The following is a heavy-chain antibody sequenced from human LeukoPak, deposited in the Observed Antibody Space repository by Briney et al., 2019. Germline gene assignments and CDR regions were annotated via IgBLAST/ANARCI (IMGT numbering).Heavy chain of an antibody. V-gene: IGHV4-34*01. Sequence: PSETLSLICAVYGGSFSGYYWSWIRQPPGKGLEWIGEINHSGSTNYNPSLKSRVTISVDTSKNQFSLKLSSVTAADTAVYYCARGGIGWFDPWGQGTLVTVSS. CDR3: ARGGIGWFDP. CDR2: INHSGST. J-gene: IGHJ5*02. CDR1: GGSFSGYY.